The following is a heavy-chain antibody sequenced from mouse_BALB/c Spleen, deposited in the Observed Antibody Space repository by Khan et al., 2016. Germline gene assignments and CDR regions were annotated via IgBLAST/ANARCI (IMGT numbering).Heavy chain of an antibody. D-gene: IGHD2-2*01. J-gene: IGHJ2*01. V-gene: IGHV9-3-1*01. CDR2: INTYTGEP. CDR1: GYSFTNYG. Sequence: QIQLGQPGPELKKPGETVKISCKASGYSFTNYGMNWVKQAPGKGLKWMGWINTYTGEPTYADDFKGRFAFSLATSASTAYLQSNNLKNEDTATYFCARRRLRLAFDYWGQGTTLTVSS. CDR3: ARRRLRLAFDY.